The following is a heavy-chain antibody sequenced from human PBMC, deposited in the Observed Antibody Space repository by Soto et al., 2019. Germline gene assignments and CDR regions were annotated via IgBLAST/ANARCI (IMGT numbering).Heavy chain of an antibody. J-gene: IGHJ4*02. CDR1: GYTFSGYY. CDR3: ARDQGGKFYYDSSGYYYYFEY. V-gene: IGHV1-2*02. D-gene: IGHD3-22*01. CDR2: INPNSGDT. Sequence: GASVKVSCKASGYTFSGYYMHWVRQAPGQGLEWMGWINPNSGDTNYAQKFHGRVTMTRDTSISTAYMELSRLRSDDTAVYYCARDQGGKFYYDSSGYYYYFEYWGQGTLVTVSS.